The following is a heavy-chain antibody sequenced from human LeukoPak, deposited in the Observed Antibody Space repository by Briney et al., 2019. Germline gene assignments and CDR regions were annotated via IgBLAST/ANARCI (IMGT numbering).Heavy chain of an antibody. V-gene: IGHV3-30*02. Sequence: GGSLRLSCATSGFTFNNYDMHWVRQAPGKGLDWVAFIWYDGSNKYHTDSVKGRFTISRDTSKNTVCLQMNSLRVEDTAVYYCARGDWGMYYFDYWGQGTLVTVSS. CDR3: ARGDWGMYYFDY. CDR2: IWYDGSNK. J-gene: IGHJ4*02. CDR1: GFTFNNYD. D-gene: IGHD7-27*01.